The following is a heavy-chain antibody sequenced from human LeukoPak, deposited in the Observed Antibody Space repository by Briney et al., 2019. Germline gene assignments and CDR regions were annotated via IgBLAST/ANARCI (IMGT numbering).Heavy chain of an antibody. Sequence: ASVKVSCKASGYTFTSYYMHWVRQAPGQGLEWMGIINPSGGSTSYAQKFQGRVTMTRDTSTSTVYMELSSLRSGDTAVYYCARDHPNTAMVMWFDPWGQGTPVTVSS. CDR3: ARDHPNTAMVMWFDP. CDR2: INPSGGST. D-gene: IGHD5-18*01. V-gene: IGHV1-46*01. J-gene: IGHJ5*02. CDR1: GYTFTSYY.